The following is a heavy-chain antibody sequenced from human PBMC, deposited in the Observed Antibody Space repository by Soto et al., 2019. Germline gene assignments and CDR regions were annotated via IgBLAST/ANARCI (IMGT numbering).Heavy chain of an antibody. V-gene: IGHV4-59*01. CDR1: GGSFSTYY. CDR3: ARDRGSLTTGDGTFDI. Sequence: PSETLSLTCTVSGGSFSTYYWSWIRQPPGKGLEWIGYVSYSGTTNYSPSLKSRVTIPLDTSKNEFSLKLRSATAADTAVYYCARDRGSLTTGDGTFDIWGPGTMVTVSS. J-gene: IGHJ3*02. CDR2: VSYSGTT. D-gene: IGHD4-17*01.